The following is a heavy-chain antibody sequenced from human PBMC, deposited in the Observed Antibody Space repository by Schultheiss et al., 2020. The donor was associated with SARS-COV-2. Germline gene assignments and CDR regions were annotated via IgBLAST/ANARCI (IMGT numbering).Heavy chain of an antibody. V-gene: IGHV3-30*03. CDR3: ARGPPKTGLPRDY. CDR2: ISYDGSNK. J-gene: IGHJ4*02. D-gene: IGHD2-15*01. CDR1: GFTFSSYG. Sequence: GGSLRLSCAASGFTFSSYGMHWVRQAPGKGLEWVAVISYDGSNKYYADSVKGRFTISRDDSKNTLYLQMNGLRAEDTAVYYCARGPPKTGLPRDYWGQGTLVTVSS.